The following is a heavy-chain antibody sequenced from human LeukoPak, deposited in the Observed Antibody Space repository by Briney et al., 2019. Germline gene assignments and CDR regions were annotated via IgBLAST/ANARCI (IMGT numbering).Heavy chain of an antibody. CDR2: IKQDGSEK. D-gene: IGHD6-13*01. V-gene: IGHV3-7*01. CDR1: GFTFSTYW. Sequence: GGSLRLSCAASGFTFSTYWMSWVRQAPGKGLEWVANIKQDGSEKYYVDSVKGRFTISRDNAKNSLYPQMNTLRPEDTAVYYCASPSGAAAGTDYWGQGTLDTVSS. CDR3: ASPSGAAAGTDY. J-gene: IGHJ4*02.